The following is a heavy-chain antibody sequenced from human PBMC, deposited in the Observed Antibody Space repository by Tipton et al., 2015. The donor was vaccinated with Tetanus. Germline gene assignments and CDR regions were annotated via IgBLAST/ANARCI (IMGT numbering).Heavy chain of an antibody. CDR1: GFTFSSYG. CDR2: ISYDGSNK. D-gene: IGHD3-3*01. V-gene: IGHV3-30*18. Sequence: RSLRLSCAASGFTFSSYGMHWVRQAPGKGLEWAAVISYDGSNKYYADSVKGRFTISRDNSKNTLYLQMNSLRAEDTAVYYCAKPVATRVFWGGFDYWGQGTLVTVSS. CDR3: AKPVATRVFWGGFDY. J-gene: IGHJ4*02.